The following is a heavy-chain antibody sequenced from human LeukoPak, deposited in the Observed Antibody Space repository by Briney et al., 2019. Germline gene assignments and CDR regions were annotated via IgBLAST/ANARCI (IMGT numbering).Heavy chain of an antibody. CDR1: GFTFDDYA. CDR2: INWSGGST. V-gene: IGHV3-20*01. CDR3: ARGKSSSTGAQPDY. Sequence: PGGSLRLSCAASGFTFDDYAMSWVRQAPGKGLEWVSGINWSGGSTGYADSVKGRFTISRDNAKNFLSLQMNSLRAEDTALYHCARGKSSSTGAQPDYWGQGTLVTVSS. D-gene: IGHD2-2*01. J-gene: IGHJ4*02.